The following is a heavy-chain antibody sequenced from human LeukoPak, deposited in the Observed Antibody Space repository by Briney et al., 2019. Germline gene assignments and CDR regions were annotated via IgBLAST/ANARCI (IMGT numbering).Heavy chain of an antibody. D-gene: IGHD2-15*01. CDR2: IYPGDSDT. CDR3: ARHYDHSRSGYYYYMDV. V-gene: IGHV5-51*01. Sequence: GESLKISCKGSGYSFTNYWIGWVRQMPGKGLGWMGIIYPGDSDTRYNPSFQGQVTISADKSINTAYLQWSSLKASDTAMYFCARHYDHSRSGYYYYMDVWGKGTTVTVSS. CDR1: GYSFTNYW. J-gene: IGHJ6*03.